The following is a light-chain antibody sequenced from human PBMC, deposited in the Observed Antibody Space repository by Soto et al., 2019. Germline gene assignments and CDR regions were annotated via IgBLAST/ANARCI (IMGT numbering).Light chain of an antibody. V-gene: IGLV2-14*01. CDR3: SSFAVSNSFV. CDR2: DVS. Sequence: QSALTQPASVSGSPGQSITISCTGTSSDVGGYNYVSWYQQHPGKAPKFMIYDVSNRPSGVSTRFSGSKSGNTASLTISGLQAEDEADYYCSSFAVSNSFVFGTGTKVTVL. CDR1: SSDVGGYNY. J-gene: IGLJ1*01.